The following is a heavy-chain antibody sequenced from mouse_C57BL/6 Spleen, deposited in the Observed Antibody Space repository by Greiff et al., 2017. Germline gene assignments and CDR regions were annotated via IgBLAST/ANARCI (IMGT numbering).Heavy chain of an antibody. J-gene: IGHJ2*01. CDR2: INPNYGTT. CDR3: ARDDGSSYFDY. V-gene: IGHV1-39*01. Sequence: VQLKQSGPDLVKPGASVKISCKASGYSFTDYNMNWVKQTNGKSLEWIGVINPNYGTTSYNQKLKGKATLTVDQSYSTAYMQLNSLTSEDSAVYYCARDDGSSYFDYWGQGTTLTVSS. CDR1: GYSFTDYN. D-gene: IGHD1-1*01.